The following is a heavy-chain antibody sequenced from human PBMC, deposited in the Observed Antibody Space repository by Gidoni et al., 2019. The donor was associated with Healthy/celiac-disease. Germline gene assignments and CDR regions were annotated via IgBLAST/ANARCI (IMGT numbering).Heavy chain of an antibody. CDR1: GGTFSSYA. CDR2: IIPIFGTA. J-gene: IGHJ4*02. V-gene: IGHV1-69*01. CDR3: ARCDSGYERGDY. Sequence: QGQRVQSGAEVKKPGSSVKGSCTASGGTFSSYAISWVRQGPGQGLEWMGGIIPIFGTANYAQNFQGRVTITADESTSTAYMELSSLRSEATAVYYCARCDSGYERGDYWGQGTLVTVSS. D-gene: IGHD5-12*01.